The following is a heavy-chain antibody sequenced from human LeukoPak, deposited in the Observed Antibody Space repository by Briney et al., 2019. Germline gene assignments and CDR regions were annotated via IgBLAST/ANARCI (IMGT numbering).Heavy chain of an antibody. J-gene: IGHJ4*02. CDR3: ARCARQYYYGSGYSFDY. CDR1: GGSISSSSPY. CDR2: IYHSGST. D-gene: IGHD3-10*01. V-gene: IGHV4-39*07. Sequence: SETLSLTCTVSGGSISSSSPYWGWIRQPPGKGLEWIGSIYHSGSTYYNPSLKSRVTISVDTSKNQFSLKLSSVTAADTAVYYCARCARQYYYGSGYSFDYWGQGTLVTVSS.